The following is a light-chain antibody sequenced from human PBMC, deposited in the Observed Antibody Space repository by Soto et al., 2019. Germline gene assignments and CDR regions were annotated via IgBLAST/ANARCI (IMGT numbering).Light chain of an antibody. CDR3: QQLNSYTLT. CDR1: QVISSY. J-gene: IGKJ4*01. V-gene: IGKV1-9*01. Sequence: DIQLTQSPFFLSASVGDRVTITCRASQVISSYLAWYQQKPGKAPKLLIYAASTLQSGVPSRFSGSGSGTEFTITISSLQTEDFATYYCQQLNSYTLTFGGGTKVEIK. CDR2: AAS.